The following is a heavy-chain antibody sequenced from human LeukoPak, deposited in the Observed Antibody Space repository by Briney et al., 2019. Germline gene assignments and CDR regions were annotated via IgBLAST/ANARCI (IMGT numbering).Heavy chain of an antibody. J-gene: IGHJ4*02. V-gene: IGHV1-46*01. CDR3: ARDKPQHSYHYDSSGNYGVNDY. CDR1: GYTFTSWY. D-gene: IGHD3-22*01. CDR2: INPSDGST. Sequence: AASVKVSCKASGYTFTSWYMHWVRQAPGQGPEWMGIINPSDGSTSSAQKFQGRITMTRDTSTSTVYMELSSLRSEDTAVYYCARDKPQHSYHYDSSGNYGVNDYWGQGTLVTVSS.